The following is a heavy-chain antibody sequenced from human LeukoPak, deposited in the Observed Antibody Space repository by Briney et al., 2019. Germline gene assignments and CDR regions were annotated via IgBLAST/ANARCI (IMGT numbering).Heavy chain of an antibody. CDR3: ARRAGYSSGDAFDI. CDR1: GGSISSYY. V-gene: IGHV4-59*08. Sequence: PSETLSLTCTVSGGSISSYYWSWIRQPPGKGLEWIGYIYYSESTNYNPSLKSRVTISADTSKNQFSLKLSSVTAADTAVYYCARRAGYSSGDAFDIWGQGTMVTVSS. D-gene: IGHD6-25*01. CDR2: IYYSEST. J-gene: IGHJ3*02.